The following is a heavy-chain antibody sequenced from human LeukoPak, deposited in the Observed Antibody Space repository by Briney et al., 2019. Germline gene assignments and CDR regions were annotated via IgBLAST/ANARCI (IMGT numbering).Heavy chain of an antibody. J-gene: IGHJ4*02. D-gene: IGHD2-15*01. Sequence: GGSLRLFCAASGFTFSGSAMHWVRQASGKGLELVGRIRSKANSYATAYAASVKGRFTISRDDSRNTAYLQMNSLKTEDTAVYYCTRDLYCSGGSCYSGAFDYWGQGTLVTVSS. CDR3: TRDLYCSGGSCYSGAFDY. CDR1: GFTFSGSA. CDR2: IRSKANSYAT. V-gene: IGHV3-73*01.